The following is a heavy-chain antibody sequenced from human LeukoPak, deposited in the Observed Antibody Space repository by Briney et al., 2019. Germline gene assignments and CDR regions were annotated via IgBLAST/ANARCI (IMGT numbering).Heavy chain of an antibody. V-gene: IGHV3-7*01. CDR3: ARDQSHDFWSWGYYMDV. D-gene: IGHD3-3*01. J-gene: IGHJ6*03. CDR2: IKQDGREK. CDR1: GFTFSSYL. Sequence: GGSLRLSCSASGFTFSSYLMSWVRQAPGKGLDWVANIKQDGREKYYVDSVKGRFTISSDNAKNSLYLQMNSLRTEAPAVYYCARDQSHDFWSWGYYMDVWGKGTTVTVSS.